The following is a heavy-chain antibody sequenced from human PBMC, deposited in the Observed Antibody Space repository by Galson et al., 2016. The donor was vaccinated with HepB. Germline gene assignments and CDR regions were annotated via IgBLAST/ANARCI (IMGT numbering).Heavy chain of an antibody. CDR3: VSRHRDFDFWGAAGY. J-gene: IGHJ4*02. CDR1: GYNFINYW. CDR2: IYPGDSDT. D-gene: IGHD3-3*01. V-gene: IGHV5-51*01. Sequence: QSGAEVKKPGESLKISCQGSGYNFINYWIGWVRQRPGEGLEWMGIIYPGDSDTRYSPSFKGQVTLSLDKSISTAYLQWSNLKASDTTMYYCVSRHRDFDFWGAAGYWGQGTLVTVSS.